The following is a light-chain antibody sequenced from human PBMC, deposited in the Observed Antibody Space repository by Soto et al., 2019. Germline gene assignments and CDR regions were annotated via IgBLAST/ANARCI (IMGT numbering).Light chain of an antibody. CDR3: QQYNNRPLT. CDR2: GAS. V-gene: IGKV3-15*01. CDR1: QSVSSN. Sequence: EIVMTQSPATLSVSPGERATLSCRASQSVSSNLAWYQQKPGQAPRLLIYGASTRAIGIPARFSGSGSGTEFTLTISSLQSEDFAVYCCQQYNNRPLTFGQGPKVESK. J-gene: IGKJ1*01.